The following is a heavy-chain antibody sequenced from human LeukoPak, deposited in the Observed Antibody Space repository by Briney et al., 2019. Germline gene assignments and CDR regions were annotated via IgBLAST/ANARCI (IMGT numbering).Heavy chain of an antibody. Sequence: NRGESLKISCKGSGYSFTSYWIGWVRQMPGKGLEWMGIIYPGDSDTRYSPSFQGQVTISADKSISTAYLQWSSLKASDTAMYYCARERYDFWSGYYPSYFDYWGKGTLVTVSS. CDR2: IYPGDSDT. CDR1: GYSFTSYW. V-gene: IGHV5-51*01. D-gene: IGHD3-3*01. J-gene: IGHJ4*02. CDR3: ARERYDFWSGYYPSYFDY.